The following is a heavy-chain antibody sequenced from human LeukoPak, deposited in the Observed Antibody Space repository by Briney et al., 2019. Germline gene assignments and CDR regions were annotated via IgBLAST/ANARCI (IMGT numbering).Heavy chain of an antibody. D-gene: IGHD3-3*01. CDR3: ARDTIFGVVITLGY. V-gene: IGHV3-21*01. CDR2: ISSSSSYI. J-gene: IGHJ4*02. CDR1: GFTFSSYS. Sequence: GGSLRLSCAASGFTFSSYSMNWVRQAPGKGLEWVSSISSSSSYIYYADSVKGRLTISRDNAKNSLYLQMNSLRAEDTAVYYCARDTIFGVVITLGYWGQGTLVTVSS.